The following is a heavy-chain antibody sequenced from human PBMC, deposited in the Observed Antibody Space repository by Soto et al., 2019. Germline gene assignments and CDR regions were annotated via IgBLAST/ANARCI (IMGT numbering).Heavy chain of an antibody. CDR2: ISWDGETT. Sequence: EVHLVESGGVVVQPGGSLRLSCAASGFTFDDHNMHWVRQASGKGLEWVSLISWDGETTYYADSVKGRFTISRDNSNNSLYLQMNALTTEDTALYYCASSQGDYWGQGTLVTVAS. CDR1: GFTFDDHN. CDR3: ASSQGDY. V-gene: IGHV3-43*01. J-gene: IGHJ4*02.